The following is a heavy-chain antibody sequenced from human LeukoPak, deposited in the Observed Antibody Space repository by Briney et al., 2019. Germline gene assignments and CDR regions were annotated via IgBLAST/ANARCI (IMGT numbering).Heavy chain of an antibody. Sequence: AGSLRLSCAASGFTVGSSFMSWVRQAPGRGLEWVSVTYTGGTTYYRDSVKGRFTISRDSGKNTLFLQMNSLRAEDTALYYCALASTVTYYFDHWGQGTPVTVSS. CDR2: TYTGGTT. V-gene: IGHV3-53*01. CDR1: GFTVGSSF. D-gene: IGHD4-17*01. CDR3: ALASTVTYYFDH. J-gene: IGHJ4*02.